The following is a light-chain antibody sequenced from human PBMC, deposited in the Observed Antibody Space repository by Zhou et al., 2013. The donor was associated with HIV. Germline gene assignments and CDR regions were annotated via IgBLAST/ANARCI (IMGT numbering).Light chain of an antibody. CDR2: DAS. V-gene: IGKV3-20*01. CDR1: QSVSSKY. Sequence: DIVLTQSPGTLSLSAGERATLSCRASQSVSSKYLARYQQKPGQAPRLLLYDASNRATGIPDRFSGSGSGTDFTLTISRLEPEDFAVYYCQQYDSSPLTFGGGTKVEIK. CDR3: QQYDSSPLT. J-gene: IGKJ4*01.